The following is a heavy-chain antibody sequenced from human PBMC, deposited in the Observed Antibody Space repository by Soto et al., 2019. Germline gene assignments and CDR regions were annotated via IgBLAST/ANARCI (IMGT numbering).Heavy chain of an antibody. D-gene: IGHD3-22*01. J-gene: IGHJ5*02. CDR3: ARLYDSSGYLAAWWFDP. Sequence: QLQLQESGPGLVKPSETLSLTCTVSGGSISSSSYYWGWIRQPPGKGLEWIGSIYYSGSTYYNPSLKSRVTISVDTSKNQFSLKLSSVTAADTAVYYCARLYDSSGYLAAWWFDPWGQGTLVTVSS. CDR1: GGSISSSSYY. CDR2: IYYSGST. V-gene: IGHV4-39*01.